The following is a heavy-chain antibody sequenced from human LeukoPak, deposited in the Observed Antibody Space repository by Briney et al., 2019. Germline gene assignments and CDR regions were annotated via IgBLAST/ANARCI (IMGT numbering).Heavy chain of an antibody. J-gene: IGHJ4*02. CDR3: ARISAAGF. V-gene: IGHV3-48*03. CDR1: GFTFSTYE. Sequence: GGSLRLSCAASGFTFSTYEMNWVRQAPGKGLEWLSYISSGGSAIYYADSVKGRFTISRDNAKNSLYLQMNSLRAEDTAVYYRARISAAGFWGQGTLVTVSS. D-gene: IGHD6-13*01. CDR2: ISSGGSAI.